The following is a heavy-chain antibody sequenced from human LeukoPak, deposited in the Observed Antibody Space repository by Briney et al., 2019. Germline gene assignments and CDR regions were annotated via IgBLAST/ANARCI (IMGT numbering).Heavy chain of an antibody. V-gene: IGHV1-24*01. J-gene: IGHJ3*02. D-gene: IGHD4-17*01. CDR1: GYTLTELS. CDR3: ATDRLFATVTISRLTGGAALDPI. CDR2: FDPVDGET. Sequence: GASVNVSCKVSGYTLTELSMHWVRQAPGKGLEWMGGFDPVDGETIYAQKFQGRVTMTEDTSTDTAYMELSSLRCEDTAVYYCATDRLFATVTISRLTGGAALDPIWGQGTMVSVSS.